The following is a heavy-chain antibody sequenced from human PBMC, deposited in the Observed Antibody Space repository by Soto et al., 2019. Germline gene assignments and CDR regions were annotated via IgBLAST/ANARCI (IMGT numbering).Heavy chain of an antibody. J-gene: IGHJ5*02. CDR1: GYTFFTYY. CDR3: ARHHGPTTSENWFDP. D-gene: IGHD5-12*01. CDR2: ISTYSGDT. V-gene: IGHV1-18*01. Sequence: ASVKVSCKASGYTFFTYYISWVLQAPGQGLEWMGWISTYSGDTKYAQKFQGRVTMTTDTSTTTAYLELRSLRSDDTAVYYCARHHGPTTSENWFDPWGQGTLVTVSS.